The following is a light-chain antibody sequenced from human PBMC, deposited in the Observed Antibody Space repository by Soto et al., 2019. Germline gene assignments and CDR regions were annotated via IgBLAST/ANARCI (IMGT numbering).Light chain of an antibody. V-gene: IGKV4-1*01. Sequence: DIVMTQSPDSLAVSLGERATINCKSSQSVVYSSNNKNYLAWYQQKPGQPPKLLIYWASTRESGVPDRFSGGGSGTGFTLTISSLQAEDVAVYYCQQYYINPWTFGQGTKVEIK. CDR3: QQYYINPWT. CDR2: WAS. J-gene: IGKJ1*01. CDR1: QSVVYSSNNKNY.